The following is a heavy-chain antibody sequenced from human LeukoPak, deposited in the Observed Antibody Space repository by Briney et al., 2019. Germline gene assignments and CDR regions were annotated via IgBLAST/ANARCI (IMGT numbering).Heavy chain of an antibody. D-gene: IGHD3-10*01. CDR1: GYTFTSYG. V-gene: IGHV1-18*01. CDR2: ISAYNGNT. CDR3: ATGGGDYRTDY. J-gene: IGHJ4*02. Sequence: EASVTVSCTASGYTFTSYGISWVRQAPGQGLEWMGWISAYNGNTNYAQKFQGRVTMTEDTSTDTAYMELSSLRSEDTAVYYCATGGGDYRTDYWDQGTLVTVSS.